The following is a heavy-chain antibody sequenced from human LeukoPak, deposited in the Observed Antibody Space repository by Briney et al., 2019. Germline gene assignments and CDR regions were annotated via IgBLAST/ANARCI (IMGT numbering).Heavy chain of an antibody. Sequence: GGSLRLSCAASGFTFSVAAMTWVRQAPGKGPEWVSHISSGGNTEYYADSVRGRFTMSRDNAKNLVYLQMNSLRDEDTAVYYCARDTVNGPFVISLDYWGQGALVTVSS. D-gene: IGHD2-8*01. CDR2: ISSGGNTE. J-gene: IGHJ4*02. CDR1: GFTFSVAA. CDR3: ARDTVNGPFVISLDY. V-gene: IGHV3-48*02.